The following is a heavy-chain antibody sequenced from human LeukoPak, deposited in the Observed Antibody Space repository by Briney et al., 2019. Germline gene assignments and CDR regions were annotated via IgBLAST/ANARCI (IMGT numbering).Heavy chain of an antibody. CDR1: GGSISSYY. Sequence: SETLSLTCTVSGGSISSYYWSWIRQPPGKGLEWIGYIYYSGTTNYNPSLKSRVTISVDTSKNQFSLGLSSVTAADTAVYYCARAPFVEYNTAFFVWGQGTLVTVSS. D-gene: IGHD6-6*01. V-gene: IGHV4-59*01. J-gene: IGHJ4*02. CDR2: IYYSGTT. CDR3: ARAPFVEYNTAFFV.